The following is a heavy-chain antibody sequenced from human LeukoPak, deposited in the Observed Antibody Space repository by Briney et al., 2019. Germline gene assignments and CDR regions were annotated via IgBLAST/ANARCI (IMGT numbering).Heavy chain of an antibody. CDR3: ARDRTTVTTGYYGMDV. CDR2: INPNTGVT. CDR1: GYTFTGYY. Sequence: ASVKVSCKASGYTFTGYYMHWVRQAPGQGLEWMGWINPNTGVTNYAQKFQGRVTLIRDTSIITAYMELTRLRSDDTAVYYCARDRTTVTTGYYGMDVWGQGTTVTASS. D-gene: IGHD4-17*01. V-gene: IGHV1-2*02. J-gene: IGHJ6*02.